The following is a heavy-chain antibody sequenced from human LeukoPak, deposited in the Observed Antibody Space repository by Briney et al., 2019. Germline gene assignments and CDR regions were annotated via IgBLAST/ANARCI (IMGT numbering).Heavy chain of an antibody. CDR1: GGSISSYY. CDR3: ARQVHYSSEGDWFDP. V-gene: IGHV4-59*08. D-gene: IGHD6-19*01. CDR2: IYYSGSS. Sequence: SETLSLTCTVSGGSISSYYWSWIRQPPGKGLEWIGYIYYSGSSNYNPSLKSRVSISVDTSKNQFSLKLSSVTAADTAVYYRARQVHYSSEGDWFDPWGQGTLVTVSS. J-gene: IGHJ5*02.